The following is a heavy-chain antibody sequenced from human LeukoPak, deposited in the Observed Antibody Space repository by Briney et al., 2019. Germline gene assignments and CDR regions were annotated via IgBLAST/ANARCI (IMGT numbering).Heavy chain of an antibody. CDR3: ARDLGFGESYAFDI. CDR2: IYYSGST. J-gene: IGHJ3*02. Sequence: SETLSLTCTVSGGSISSYYWSWIRQPPGKGLEWIGYIYYSGSTNYNPSLKSRVTISVDTSKNQFSLKLSSVTAADTAVYYRARDLGFGESYAFDIWGQGTMVTVSS. CDR1: GGSISSYY. D-gene: IGHD3-10*01. V-gene: IGHV4-59*01.